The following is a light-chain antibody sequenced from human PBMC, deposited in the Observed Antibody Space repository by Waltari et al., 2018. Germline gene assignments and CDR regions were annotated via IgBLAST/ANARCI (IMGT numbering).Light chain of an antibody. CDR3: MFWPGNVWV. CDR1: SDINVGDFI. CDR2: YNSDSEK. Sequence: QPVLTQPPSSSASPGESARLTCTLPSDINVGDFIIYWYQQKPGSPPRFLLYYNSDSEKAQGSGVPSRFSGSKDASANAGILLISGLQSEDEADYYCMFWPGNVWVFGGGTKLTVL. J-gene: IGLJ3*02. V-gene: IGLV5-37*01.